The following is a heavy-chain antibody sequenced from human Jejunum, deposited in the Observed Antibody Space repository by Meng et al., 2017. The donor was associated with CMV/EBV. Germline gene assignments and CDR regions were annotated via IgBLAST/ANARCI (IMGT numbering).Heavy chain of an antibody. V-gene: IGHV3-30*02. CDR1: GFTFSAYG. CDR3: AKDFLSGSLGELWDY. Sequence: RGGAGGGVVQPGGSLRLSCAASGFTFSAYGMHWVRQAPGKGLEWVSFIRYDGSDDAYADSVKGRFAISRDNSKNALFLQMDSLRAEDTAMYYCAKDFLSGSLGELWDYWGQGTLVTVSS. D-gene: IGHD3-10*01. CDR2: IRYDGSDD. J-gene: IGHJ4*02.